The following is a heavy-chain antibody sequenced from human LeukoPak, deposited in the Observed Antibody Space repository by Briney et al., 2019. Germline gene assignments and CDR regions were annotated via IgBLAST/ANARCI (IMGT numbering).Heavy chain of an antibody. CDR3: AKDRAGQWLVPSAFDY. CDR2: ISYDGSNK. V-gene: IGHV3-30*04. CDR1: GGTFSSYA. Sequence: SCKASGGTFSSYAMHWVRQAPGKGLEWVAVISYDGSNKYYADSVKGRFTISRDNSKTTLYLQMNSLRAEDTAVYYCAKDRAGQWLVPSAFDYWGQGTLVTVSS. D-gene: IGHD6-19*01. J-gene: IGHJ4*02.